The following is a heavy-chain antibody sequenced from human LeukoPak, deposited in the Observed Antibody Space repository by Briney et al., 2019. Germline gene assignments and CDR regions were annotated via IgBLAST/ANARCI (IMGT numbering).Heavy chain of an antibody. V-gene: IGHV4-59*01. CDR1: GGSISGYY. J-gene: IGHJ6*03. D-gene: IGHD3-3*01. CDR2: IYYSGST. CDR3: ARALESGFYYYYYMDV. Sequence: PSETLSLTCTVSGGSISGYYWSWIRQPPGKGLEWIGYIYYSGSTNYNPSLKSRVTISVDTSKNQFSLKLSSVTAADTAMYYCARALESGFYYYYYMDVWGKGTTVTVSS.